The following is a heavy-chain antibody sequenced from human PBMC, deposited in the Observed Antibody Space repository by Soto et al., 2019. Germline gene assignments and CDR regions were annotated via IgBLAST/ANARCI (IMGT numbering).Heavy chain of an antibody. D-gene: IGHD3-9*01. CDR3: ARVHYDILTGYFAGIYYFDY. CDR2: IYYSGST. J-gene: IGHJ4*02. CDR1: GGSISSGDYY. V-gene: IGHV4-30-4*01. Sequence: QVQLQESGPGLVKPSQTLSLTCTVSGGSISSGDYYWSWIRQPPGKGLEWIGYIYYSGSTYYNPSLKSRVTISVDTSKNQFSLKLSSVTAADTAVYYCARVHYDILTGYFAGIYYFDYWGQGTLVTVSS.